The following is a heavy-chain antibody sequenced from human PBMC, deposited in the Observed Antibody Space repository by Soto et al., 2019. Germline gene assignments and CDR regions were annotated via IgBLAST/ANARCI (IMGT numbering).Heavy chain of an antibody. V-gene: IGHV3-9*01. D-gene: IGHD6-13*01. CDR1: GFTFDDYA. Sequence: EVQLVESGGGLVQPGRSLRLSCAASGFTFDDYAMHWVRQPPGKGLEWVSGITWNSGIIGYVDSVKGRFTISRDNAKNSLYLQINSLRPEDTALYYCAKDQGYSTSYYGYVDLWGRGTLVTVSS. J-gene: IGHJ2*01. CDR2: ITWNSGII. CDR3: AKDQGYSTSYYGYVDL.